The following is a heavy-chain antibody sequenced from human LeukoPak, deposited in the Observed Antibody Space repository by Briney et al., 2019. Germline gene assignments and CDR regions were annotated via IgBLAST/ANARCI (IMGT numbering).Heavy chain of an antibody. CDR3: ARVAAAAGTRGYYYYYMDV. CDR1: NYTFTNYG. J-gene: IGHJ6*03. V-gene: IGHV1-8*03. CDR2: MNPNSGNA. D-gene: IGHD6-13*01. Sequence: ASVKVSCKASNYTFTNYGISWVRQAPGQGLEWMGWMNPNSGNAGYAQKFQGRVTITRNTSISTAYMELSSLRSEDTAVYYCARVAAAAGTRGYYYYYMDVWGKGTTVTVSS.